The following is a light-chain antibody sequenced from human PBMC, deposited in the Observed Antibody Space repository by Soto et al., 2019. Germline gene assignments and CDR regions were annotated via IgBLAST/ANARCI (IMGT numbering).Light chain of an antibody. CDR3: QAWGTGGV. CDR2: VTSDGSH. V-gene: IGLV4-69*01. CDR1: SGHSDYA. J-gene: IGLJ3*02. Sequence: QSVLTQSPSASASPGASVKLTCTLSSGHSDYAIAWHQQQPEKGPRYLMKVTSDGSHTKGDGIPDRFSGSSSGADRYLTISSLRAEDEADYYCQAWGTGGVFGGGTKLTVL.